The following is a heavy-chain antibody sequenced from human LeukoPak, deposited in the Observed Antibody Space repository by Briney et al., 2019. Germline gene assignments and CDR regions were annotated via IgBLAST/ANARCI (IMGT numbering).Heavy chain of an antibody. CDR1: GFTFSSHG. CDR2: ISYDGSNK. V-gene: IGHV3-30*03. CDR3: ARHSGRWLRTFFDY. J-gene: IGHJ4*02. Sequence: QSGGSLRLSCAASGFTFSSHGMHWVRQAPGKGLEWVAVISYDGSNKYYADSVKGRFTISRDNSKNTLYLQMNSLRAEDTAVYYCARHSGRWLRTFFDYWGQGTLVTVSS. D-gene: IGHD6-19*01.